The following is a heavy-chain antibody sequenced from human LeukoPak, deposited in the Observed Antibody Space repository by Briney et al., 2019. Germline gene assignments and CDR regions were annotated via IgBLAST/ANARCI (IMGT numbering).Heavy chain of an antibody. CDR2: TYYRSKWYN. J-gene: IGHJ4*02. CDR1: GDSVSSNSAG. Sequence: RSQTLSLTCAISGDSVSSNSAGWSRIRQSPSRGLEWLGRTYYRSKWYNDYAVSVKGRITINPDTSKNQFSLQLNSVTPEDTAVYYCAKGGGSLDYWGRGTLVTVSS. V-gene: IGHV6-1*01. D-gene: IGHD1-26*01. CDR3: AKGGGSLDY.